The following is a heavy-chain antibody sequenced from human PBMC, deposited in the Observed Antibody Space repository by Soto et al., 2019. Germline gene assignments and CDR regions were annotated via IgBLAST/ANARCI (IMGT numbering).Heavy chain of an antibody. CDR1: GFTFSSYA. V-gene: IGHV3-15*01. Sequence: PGGSLRLSCAASGFTFSSYAMSWVRQAPGKGLEWVGRIKSKTDGGTTDYAAPVKGRFTISRDDSKNTLYLQMNSLKTEDTAVYYCTTDRAVDTATFFDYWGQGTLVTVSS. CDR3: TTDRAVDTATFFDY. J-gene: IGHJ4*02. CDR2: IKSKTDGGTT. D-gene: IGHD5-18*01.